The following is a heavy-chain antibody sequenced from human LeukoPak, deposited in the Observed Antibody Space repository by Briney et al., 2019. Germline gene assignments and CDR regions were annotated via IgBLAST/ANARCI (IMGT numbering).Heavy chain of an antibody. J-gene: IGHJ4*02. V-gene: IGHV3-21*01. CDR2: ISGTSTYI. Sequence: PGGSLRLSCAASGFTFSDYSMNWVRQAPGKGLEWVSAISGTSTYIFYADSLKGRFTISRDNAKNSVYLQMNSLRAEDTAVYYCARGGVTKTGRDYWGQGTLVTVSS. CDR1: GFTFSDYS. CDR3: ARGGVTKTGRDY. D-gene: IGHD1-1*01.